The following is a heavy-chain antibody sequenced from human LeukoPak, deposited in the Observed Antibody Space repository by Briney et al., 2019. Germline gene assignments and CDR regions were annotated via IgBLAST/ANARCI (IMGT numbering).Heavy chain of an antibody. V-gene: IGHV3-21*01. Sequence: PGGSLRLSCAASGFTFSCYSMNWVRQAPGKGLEWVSSISSSSGYIYYADFVKGRFTISRDNAKNSLYLQMNSLRAEDTAVYYCAREATTVTIFDYWGQGTLVTVSS. D-gene: IGHD4-17*01. J-gene: IGHJ4*02. CDR1: GFTFSCYS. CDR3: AREATTVTIFDY. CDR2: ISSSSGYI.